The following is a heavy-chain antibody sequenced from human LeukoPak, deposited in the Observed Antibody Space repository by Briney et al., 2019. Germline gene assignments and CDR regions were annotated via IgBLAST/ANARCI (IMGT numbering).Heavy chain of an antibody. Sequence: GGSLRLSCAASGFTFSGSAIHWVRQAPGKGLEWVAVISYDGSNKYYADSVKGRFTISRDNSKNTLYLQMNSLRAEDTAVYYCAKESRYSSGWYRSLVYYYYGMDVWGQGTTVTVSS. J-gene: IGHJ6*02. CDR1: GFTFSGSA. CDR2: ISYDGSNK. D-gene: IGHD6-19*01. CDR3: AKESRYSSGWYRSLVYYYYGMDV. V-gene: IGHV3-30*04.